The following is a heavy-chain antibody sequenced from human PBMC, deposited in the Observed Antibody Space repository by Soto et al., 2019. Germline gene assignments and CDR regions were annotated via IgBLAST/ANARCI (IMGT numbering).Heavy chain of an antibody. Sequence: QVQLVESGGGVVQPGRSLRLSCAASGFTFSSYGMHWVRQAPGKGLEWVAVISYDGSNKYYADSVKGRFTISRDNSKNTLYLQMNSLRAEDTAVYYCAKSGNLADGLFEQLLAIDYWGQGTLVTVSS. D-gene: IGHD3-9*01. CDR2: ISYDGSNK. J-gene: IGHJ4*02. V-gene: IGHV3-30*18. CDR1: GFTFSSYG. CDR3: AKSGNLADGLFEQLLAIDY.